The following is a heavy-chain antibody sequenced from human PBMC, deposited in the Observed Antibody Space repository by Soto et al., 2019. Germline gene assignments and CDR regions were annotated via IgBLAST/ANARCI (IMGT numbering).Heavy chain of an antibody. CDR2: ISWNSGSI. CDR3: AKDNSRYCSGRSCYFYHMDV. V-gene: IGHV3-9*01. Sequence: EVQLVESGGGLVQPGRSLRLSCAASGFTFDDYAMHWVRQAPGKGLEWVSGISWNSGSIGYADSVKGRFTISRDNAKNSMYLQMNSLRAEDTALYYCAKDNSRYCSGRSCYFYHMDVWGKGTTVTVSS. D-gene: IGHD2-15*01. CDR1: GFTFDDYA. J-gene: IGHJ6*03.